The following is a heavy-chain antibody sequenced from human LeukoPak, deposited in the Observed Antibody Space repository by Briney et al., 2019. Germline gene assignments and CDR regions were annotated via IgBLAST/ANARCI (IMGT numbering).Heavy chain of an antibody. V-gene: IGHV1-24*01. CDR3: ATGYTYDYSLY. CDR2: FDPEDGAG. Sequence: GASVKVSCKVSGDTVTGFSIHWVRQAPGHGLEWMGGFDPEDGAGIFAQKFQGRVTMTEDTSTDTAYMDLSSLRSEDTAVYYCATGYTYDYSLYWGQGTLVTVSS. D-gene: IGHD5-18*01. CDR1: GDTVTGFS. J-gene: IGHJ4*02.